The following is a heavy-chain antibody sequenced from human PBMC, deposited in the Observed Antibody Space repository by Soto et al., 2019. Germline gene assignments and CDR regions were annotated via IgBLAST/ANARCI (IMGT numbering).Heavy chain of an antibody. CDR3: ARQGFGPLHGLVDV. CDR2: VHHSWGS. D-gene: IGHD3-10*01. J-gene: IGHJ6*02. Sequence: QVQLQESGPGLVKPSETLSLSCTVSGGSISSYYWSWFRQSPGKRMEWIGYVHHSWGSSYNPSLQSRVAISLDTSKSQFSLKGTSVTATDTAVYSCARQGFGPLHGLVDVWGQGTTVTVSS. CDR1: GGSISSYY. V-gene: IGHV4-59*08.